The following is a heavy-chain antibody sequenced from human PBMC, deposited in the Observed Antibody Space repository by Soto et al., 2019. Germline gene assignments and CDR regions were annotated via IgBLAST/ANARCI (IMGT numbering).Heavy chain of an antibody. CDR1: GFTFSSYW. CDR3: ARVGGYGGKLLSDV. Sequence: EVQLVESGGGLVQPGGSLRLSCAASGFTFSSYWMSWVRQAPGKGLEWVANIKQDGSEKYYVDSVKGRFTISRDNAKNSLYLQMNSLRAEDTAVYYCARVGGYGGKLLSDVWGQGTTVTVSS. CDR2: IKQDGSEK. J-gene: IGHJ6*02. V-gene: IGHV3-7*01. D-gene: IGHD4-17*01.